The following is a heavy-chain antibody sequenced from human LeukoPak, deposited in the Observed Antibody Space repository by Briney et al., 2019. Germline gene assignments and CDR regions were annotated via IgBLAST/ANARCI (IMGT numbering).Heavy chain of an antibody. CDR1: GFTFSSYD. D-gene: IGHD3-10*01. V-gene: IGHV3-21*01. CDR2: IRPSGDNT. CDR3: ARDPSVTPFGTFDI. J-gene: IGHJ3*02. Sequence: GGSLRLSCAASGFTFSSYDMTWVRQAPGRGLEWVSSIRPSGDNTYYADSVKGRFTISRDNAKNSLYLQMNSLGAEDTAVYYCARDPSVTPFGTFDIWGQGTMVTVSS.